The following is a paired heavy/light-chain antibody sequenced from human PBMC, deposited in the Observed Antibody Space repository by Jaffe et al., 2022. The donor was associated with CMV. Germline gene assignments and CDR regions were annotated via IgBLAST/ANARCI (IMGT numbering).Heavy chain of an antibody. CDR3: TTQWELGGFFY. CDR2: IKSKTDGETR. Sequence: EVQLVESGGGLVKPGGSLRVSCAASGLTFKSAWMSWVRQAPGKGLEWVGRIKSKTDGETRDYGAPVKGRFTISRDDSKNTVYLEMNSLKTEDTAVYFCTTQWELGGFFYWGQGTPVTVSS. V-gene: IGHV3-15*01. D-gene: IGHD1-26*01. J-gene: IGHJ4*02. CDR1: GLTFKSAW.
Light chain of an antibody. CDR3: QAWDSSTAWV. J-gene: IGLJ3*02. CDR2: QDR. Sequence: SYDLTQPPSVSVSLGQTVRITCSGDKLGDKYACWYQQKPGQSPVLVIYQDRERPSGIPERFSGSNSGNTATLTISGTQAMDEADYYCQAWDSSTAWVFGGGTKLTVL. V-gene: IGLV3-1*01. CDR1: KLGDKY.